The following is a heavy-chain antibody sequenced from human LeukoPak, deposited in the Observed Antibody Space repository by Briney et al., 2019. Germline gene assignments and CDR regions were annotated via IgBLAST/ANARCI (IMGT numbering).Heavy chain of an antibody. V-gene: IGHV3-7*03. D-gene: IGHD6-19*01. J-gene: IGHJ4*02. Sequence: PGGSLRLSCAASGLTFSSYWMNWVRQAPGKGLELVTIIKQDGSEEHYVDSVKGRFTISRDDAKNSVYLQMNSLRAEDTAMYYCAGGTGWLIDYWGQGALVTVSS. CDR1: GLTFSSYW. CDR2: IKQDGSEE. CDR3: AGGTGWLIDY.